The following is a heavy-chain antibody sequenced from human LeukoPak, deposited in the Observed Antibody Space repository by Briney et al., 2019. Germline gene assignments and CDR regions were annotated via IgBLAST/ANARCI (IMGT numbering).Heavy chain of an antibody. Sequence: PSETLSLTCTVSVGSLSSSSYYWGWIRQPPGKGLEWIGSIYYSGSTYYNPSLKSRVTISVDTSKNQFSLKLSSATAADTAVYYCARRRIVGAKPAFDIWGQGTMVTVSS. CDR1: VGSLSSSSYY. J-gene: IGHJ3*02. CDR2: IYYSGST. CDR3: ARRRIVGAKPAFDI. V-gene: IGHV4-39*01. D-gene: IGHD1-26*01.